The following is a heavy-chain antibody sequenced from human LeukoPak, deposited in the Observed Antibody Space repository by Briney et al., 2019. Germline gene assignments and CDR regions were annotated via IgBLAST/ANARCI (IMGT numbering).Heavy chain of an antibody. V-gene: IGHV3-21*01. D-gene: IGHD3-10*02. CDR2: ISSSSSYI. CDR1: GFTFSSYS. J-gene: IGHJ6*04. CDR3: AELGITMIGGV. Sequence: GGSPRLSCAASGFTFSSYSMNWVRQAPGKVLGWVSSISSSSSYIYYADSVKGRFTISRDNAKNSLYLQMNSLRAEDTAVYYCAELGITMIGGVWGKGTTVTISS.